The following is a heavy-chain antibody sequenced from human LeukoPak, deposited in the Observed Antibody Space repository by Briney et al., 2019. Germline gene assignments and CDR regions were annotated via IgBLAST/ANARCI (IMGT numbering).Heavy chain of an antibody. CDR3: ARPEGSSWSQFDY. J-gene: IGHJ4*02. CDR1: GFTFSSYA. Sequence: GGSLRLSCAASGFTFSSYAMHWVRQAPGKGLEWVAVISYDGSNKYYADSVKGPFTISRDNSKNTLYLQMNSLRAEDTAVYYCARPEGSSWSQFDYWGQGTLVTVSS. D-gene: IGHD6-13*01. V-gene: IGHV3-30*04. CDR2: ISYDGSNK.